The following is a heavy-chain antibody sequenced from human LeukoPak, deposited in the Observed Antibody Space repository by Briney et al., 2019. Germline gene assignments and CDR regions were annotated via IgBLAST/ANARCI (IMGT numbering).Heavy chain of an antibody. CDR1: GGSISSGGYY. D-gene: IGHD2-2*01. V-gene: IGHV4-30-2*05. CDR3: VSRSLDIVVVPAVRRYMDI. J-gene: IGHJ6*03. Sequence: PSQTLSLTCTVSGGSISSGGYYWSWIRQPPGKGLEWIGYIYHSGSTYYNPSLKSRVTILVDTSKNQFSLKLSSVTAADTAVYYCVSRSLDIVVVPAVRRYMDIWGKGTTVSVSS. CDR2: IYHSGST.